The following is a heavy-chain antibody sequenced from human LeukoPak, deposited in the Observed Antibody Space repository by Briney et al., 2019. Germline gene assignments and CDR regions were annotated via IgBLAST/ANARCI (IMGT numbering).Heavy chain of an antibody. D-gene: IGHD6-19*01. CDR1: GGSVSSSSYY. Sequence: PSETLSLTCTVSGGSVSSSSYYWGWIRQPPGKGLEWIGSIYYSGSTNYNPSLKSRVTISVDTSKNQFSLKLSSVTAADTAVYYCARKNSSGWFNVLKRPYYFDYWGQGTLVTVSS. J-gene: IGHJ4*02. V-gene: IGHV4-39*07. CDR2: IYYSGST. CDR3: ARKNSSGWFNVLKRPYYFDY.